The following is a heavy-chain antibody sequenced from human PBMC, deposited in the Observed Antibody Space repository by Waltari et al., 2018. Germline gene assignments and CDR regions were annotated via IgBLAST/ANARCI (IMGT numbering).Heavy chain of an antibody. CDR3: ARVGGSNWNYALYYYYYYMDV. V-gene: IGHV4-59*01. CDR1: GGSLSSYY. CDR2: ISYSGST. J-gene: IGHJ6*03. Sequence: QVQLQESGPGLVKPSETLSLTCTVSGGSLSSYYWSWIRQPPGHGLGWIGYISYSGSTNYNPSLKSRVTISVDTSKNQFSLKLSSVTAADTAVYYCARVGGSNWNYALYYYYYYMDVWGKGTTVTVSS. D-gene: IGHD1-7*01.